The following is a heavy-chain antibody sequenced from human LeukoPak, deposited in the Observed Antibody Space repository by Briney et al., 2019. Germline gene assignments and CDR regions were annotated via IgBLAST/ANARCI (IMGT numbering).Heavy chain of an antibody. V-gene: IGHV1-2*06. D-gene: IGHD1-1*01. Sequence: ASVKVSCKASGYTFTGYYMHWVRQAPGQGLEWMGRINPNSGGTNYAQKFQGRVTMTEDTSTDTAYMELSSLRSEDTAVYYCALNWNETYYYYGMDVWGQGTTVTVSS. CDR2: INPNSGGT. CDR3: ALNWNETYYYYGMDV. CDR1: GYTFTGYY. J-gene: IGHJ6*02.